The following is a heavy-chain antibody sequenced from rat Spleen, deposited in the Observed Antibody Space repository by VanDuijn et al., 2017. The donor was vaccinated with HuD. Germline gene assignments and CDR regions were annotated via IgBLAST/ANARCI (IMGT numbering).Heavy chain of an antibody. J-gene: IGHJ2*01. V-gene: IGHV2-63*01. D-gene: IGHD1-1*01. CDR1: GFFLTSYN. CDR2: MRYNGDT. Sequence: QVQLKESGPGLVQPSQTLSLTCTVSGFFLTSYNVHWVRQPPGKGLEWMGRMRYNGDTSYNSALKSRLSISRDTSKNQVFLKVNSLQAEDTGTYYCTRGGDYYRYFDYWGQGVTVTVSS. CDR3: TRGGDYYRYFDY.